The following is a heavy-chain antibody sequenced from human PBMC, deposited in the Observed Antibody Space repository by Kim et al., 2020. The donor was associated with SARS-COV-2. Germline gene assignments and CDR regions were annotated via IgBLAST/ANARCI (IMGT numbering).Heavy chain of an antibody. CDR3: ARVVGSGYESYYFDY. J-gene: IGHJ4*02. CDR2: IYYSGST. D-gene: IGHD5-12*01. V-gene: IGHV4-59*01. Sequence: SETLSLTCTASGGSISSYYWSWIRQPPGKGLEWIGYIYYSGSTNYNPSLKRRVTISVDTSKNQFSLKLSSVTAADTAVYYCARVVGSGYESYYFDYWGQGSLVTVSS. CDR1: GGSISSYY.